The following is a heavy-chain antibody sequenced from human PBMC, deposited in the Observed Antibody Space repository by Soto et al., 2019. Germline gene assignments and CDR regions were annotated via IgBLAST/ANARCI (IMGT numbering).Heavy chain of an antibody. CDR3: SRGIKGGLDA. Sequence: QVQLAESGGGVVQPRRSLRLSCATSGFVSNDYDIHWVRQAPGKGLAWLASISYDGSNKYYADSVKGRFTISRDNSKNTLSLQINSLGAEDTAVYYCSRGIKGGLDAWGPGTLVTVSS. CDR2: ISYDGSNK. J-gene: IGHJ5*02. D-gene: IGHD2-21*01. CDR1: GFVSNDYD. V-gene: IGHV3-30*03.